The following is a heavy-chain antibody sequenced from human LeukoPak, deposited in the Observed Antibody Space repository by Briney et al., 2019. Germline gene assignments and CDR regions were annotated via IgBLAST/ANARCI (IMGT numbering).Heavy chain of an antibody. Sequence: SETLSLTCAVSGGSISSSNWWSWVRQPPGKGLEWIGEIYHSGSTNYNPSLKSRVTISVDTSKNQFSLKLSSVTAADTAVYYCARGPQYSSSLYFDYWGQGTLVTVSS. CDR1: GGSISSSNW. D-gene: IGHD6-6*01. CDR3: ARGPQYSSSLYFDY. V-gene: IGHV4-4*02. J-gene: IGHJ4*02. CDR2: IYHSGST.